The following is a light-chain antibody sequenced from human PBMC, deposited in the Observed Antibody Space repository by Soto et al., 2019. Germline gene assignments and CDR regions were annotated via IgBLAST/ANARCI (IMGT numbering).Light chain of an antibody. CDR3: QQHDSSPWM. V-gene: IGKV3-20*01. CDR1: QSVSNTY. J-gene: IGKJ1*01. CDR2: GAS. Sequence: EVVLTQSPGTLSLSPGERATLSCRASQSVSNTYVAWYQHIPGQTPRLLIYGASNRATGIPDRFSGSGSGTDFILTISRLEPEDFAVYYCQQHDSSPWMFGQGTKVDIK.